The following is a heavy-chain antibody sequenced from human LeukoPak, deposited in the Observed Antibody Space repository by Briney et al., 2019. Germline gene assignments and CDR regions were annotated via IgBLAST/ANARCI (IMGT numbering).Heavy chain of an antibody. D-gene: IGHD3/OR15-3a*01. Sequence: GRSLRLSCAASGFTFSSYGMHWVRQAPGKGLEWVAVISYDGSNKYYADSVKGRFTISRDNSKNTLYLQMNSLRAEDTAVYYCAKDGGVYKFGLFDYWGQGTLVTVSS. CDR2: ISYDGSNK. CDR1: GFTFSSYG. CDR3: AKDGGVYKFGLFDY. V-gene: IGHV3-30*18. J-gene: IGHJ4*02.